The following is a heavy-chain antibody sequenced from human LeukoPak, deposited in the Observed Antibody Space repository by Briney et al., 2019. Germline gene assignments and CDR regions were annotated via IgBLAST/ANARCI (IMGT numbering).Heavy chain of an antibody. CDR1: GYTFTSYD. J-gene: IGHJ4*02. D-gene: IGHD6-13*01. CDR2: MNPNSGNT. V-gene: IGHV1-8*01. CDR3: ARIAAAGNRRLNY. Sequence: ASVKVSCKASGYTFTSYDINWVRQATRQGLEWMGWMNPNSGNTGSAQKFQGRITMTRNTSISTAYMELSSLTSEDTAVYYCARIAAAGNRRLNYWGQGTLVTVSS.